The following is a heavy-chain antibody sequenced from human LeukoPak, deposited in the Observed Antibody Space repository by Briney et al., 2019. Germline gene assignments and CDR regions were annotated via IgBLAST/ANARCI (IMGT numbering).Heavy chain of an antibody. D-gene: IGHD3-10*01. V-gene: IGHV5-51*01. J-gene: IGHJ5*02. CDR1: GYSFGSDW. Sequence: GESLKISCKGSGYSFGSDWIGWVRQMPGKGLEWMGVIYPSDSSVTYSPSFQGQVTFSADKSISTAYLQWSSLKASDTAMYFCARTSFVRGVVYWFDPWGQGTQVIVSS. CDR3: ARTSFVRGVVYWFDP. CDR2: IYPSDSSV.